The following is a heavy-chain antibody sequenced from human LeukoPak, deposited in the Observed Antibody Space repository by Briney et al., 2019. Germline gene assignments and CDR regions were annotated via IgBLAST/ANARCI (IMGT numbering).Heavy chain of an antibody. Sequence: ASVKVSCKASGDTLRKHAITWVRQATGQGLEWMGWMNPNSGNTGYAQKFQGRVTITRNTSISTAYMELSSLRSEDTAVYYCARGGGSDYYYYYMDVWGKGTTVTVSS. CDR1: GDTLRKHA. CDR2: MNPNSGNT. CDR3: ARGGGSDYYYYYMDV. J-gene: IGHJ6*03. V-gene: IGHV1-8*03. D-gene: IGHD2-15*01.